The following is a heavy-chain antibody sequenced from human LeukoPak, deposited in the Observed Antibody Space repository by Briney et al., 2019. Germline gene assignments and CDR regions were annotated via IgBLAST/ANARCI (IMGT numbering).Heavy chain of an antibody. CDR1: AFTFSSYS. Sequence: GGSLRLSCAASAFTFSSYSMNWVRQAPGKGLEWVSVIYSGNTIKYADSVKGRFTISRDNSKNTVYLQMSSLRAEDTALYYCATIGTGDYRDDSWGQGTLVTVSS. J-gene: IGHJ5*01. CDR3: ATIGTGDYRDDS. V-gene: IGHV3-66*01. D-gene: IGHD3/OR15-3a*01. CDR2: IYSGNTI.